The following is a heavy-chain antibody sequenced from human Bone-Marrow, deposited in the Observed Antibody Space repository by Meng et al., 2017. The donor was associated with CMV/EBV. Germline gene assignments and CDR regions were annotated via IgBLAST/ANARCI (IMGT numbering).Heavy chain of an antibody. CDR2: ISPYNGKT. D-gene: IGHD6-13*01. CDR1: GYAFKVSG. Sequence: GGALKRAGDAVKVSCQAPGYAFKVSGISLVSQATGQGLEWVGWISPYNGKTNYAQTFQGRVTMPTDTSTITAYMELRSLTFSDTAIYYCARVEGIVVVPAIIAASGTHDYWGQRTLVTVSS. CDR3: ARVEGIVVVPAIIAASGTHDY. V-gene: IGHV1-18*01. J-gene: IGHJ4*02.